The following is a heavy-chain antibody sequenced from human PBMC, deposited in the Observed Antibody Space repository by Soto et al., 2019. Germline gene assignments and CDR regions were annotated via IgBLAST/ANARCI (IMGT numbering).Heavy chain of an antibody. CDR2: SRADRGHT. D-gene: IGHD1-26*01. CDR3: ARDADQWDHRFCDS. J-gene: IGHJ5*01. Sequence: QIQLEQSGPELKEPGASVKVSCKASSSTSIRRGVSRVRQAPGQGLEWVGWSRADRGHTNYAQKFQGRVTMSTDVSTSTTYMELRSLTSDDTAVYYCARDADQWDHRFCDSWGQGTLVTVSS. V-gene: IGHV1-18*01. CDR1: SSTSIRRG.